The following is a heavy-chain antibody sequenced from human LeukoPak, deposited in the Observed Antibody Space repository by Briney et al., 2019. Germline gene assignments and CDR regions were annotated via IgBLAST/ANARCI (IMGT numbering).Heavy chain of an antibody. D-gene: IGHD6-19*01. Sequence: GGSLRLSCAASGFTFSSYAMSWVRQAPGKGLEWVSAISGSGGSTYYADSVKGRFTISRDNSKNTLYLQMNSLRAEDTAVYYCARDTNPYSSGWYLDYWGQGTLVTVSS. V-gene: IGHV3-23*01. CDR1: GFTFSSYA. CDR2: ISGSGGST. J-gene: IGHJ4*02. CDR3: ARDTNPYSSGWYLDY.